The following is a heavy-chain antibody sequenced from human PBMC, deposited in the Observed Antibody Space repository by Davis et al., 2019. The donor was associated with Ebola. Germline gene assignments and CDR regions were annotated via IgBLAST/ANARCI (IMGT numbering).Heavy chain of an antibody. CDR2: IYPGDSDT. CDR3: ATLPYYYYGMDV. Sequence: SLNTSCTASGYSSTSYWIGWVRQIPGKGFEWLGIIYPGDSDTRYSPSFQGQVTISADKSISTAYLQWSSLKASDTAMYYCATLPYYYYGMDVWGQGTTVTVSS. CDR1: GYSSTSYW. V-gene: IGHV5-51*01. J-gene: IGHJ6*02.